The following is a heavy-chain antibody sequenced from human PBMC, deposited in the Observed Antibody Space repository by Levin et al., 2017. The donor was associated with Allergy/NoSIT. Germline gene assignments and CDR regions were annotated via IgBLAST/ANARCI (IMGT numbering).Heavy chain of an antibody. CDR2: ISYDGSDE. CDR1: RFSFSSFV. D-gene: IGHD3-10*01. Sequence: SCAASRFSFSSFVMNWVRQSPGKGLEWLGSISYDGSDENYADSVKGRFTISRDNSQNTLYLQMDSLTVEDTAVYFCVREPNYGSGGYDEFDVWGQGTKVTVSS. CDR3: VREPNYGSGGYDEFDV. V-gene: IGHV3-30*04. J-gene: IGHJ3*01.